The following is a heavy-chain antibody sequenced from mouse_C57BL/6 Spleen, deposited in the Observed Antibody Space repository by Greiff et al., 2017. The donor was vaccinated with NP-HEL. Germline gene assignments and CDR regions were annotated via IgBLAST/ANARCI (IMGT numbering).Heavy chain of an antibody. D-gene: IGHD1-1*01. J-gene: IGHJ4*01. CDR2: IHPNSGST. CDR1: GYTFTSYW. V-gene: IGHV1-64*01. CDR3: ANYGSSYYYAMDY. Sequence: QVQLQQPGAELVKPGASVKLSCKASGYTFTSYWMHWVKQGPGQGLEWIGMIHPNSGSTNYNEKFKSKATLTVDKSSSTAYMQLSSLTSEDSAVYYCANYGSSYYYAMDYWGQGTSVTVSS.